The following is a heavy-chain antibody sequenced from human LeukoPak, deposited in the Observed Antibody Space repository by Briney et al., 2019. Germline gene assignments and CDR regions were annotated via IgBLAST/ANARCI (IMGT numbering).Heavy chain of an antibody. CDR2: MRHDGSDI. D-gene: IGHD7-27*01. V-gene: IGHV3-33*01. CDR1: GFTFNTYG. J-gene: IGHJ4*02. Sequence: PGRSLRLSCAASGFTFNTYGMHWVRQAPGKGLEWVAVMRHDGSDISYADSVKGRFTISRDNSKNTLYLQMNSLRAEDTAVYYCARDQSPKWGSGERYFDYWGLGTLVTVSS. CDR3: ARDQSPKWGSGERYFDY.